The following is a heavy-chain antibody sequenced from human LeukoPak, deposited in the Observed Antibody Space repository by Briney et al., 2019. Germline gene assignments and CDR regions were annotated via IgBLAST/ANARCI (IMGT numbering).Heavy chain of an antibody. V-gene: IGHV1-18*01. Sequence: GASVKVSCKTSGYTFTSYAVSWVRQAPGQGLEWMGWVSGYNGNTNYAQKLQGRVTMTTDTSTSTAYMELRSLRSDDTAVYYCARESDRSDVDYWGQGTLVTVSS. CDR1: GYTFTSYA. CDR2: VSGYNGNT. J-gene: IGHJ4*02. D-gene: IGHD3-22*01. CDR3: ARESDRSDVDY.